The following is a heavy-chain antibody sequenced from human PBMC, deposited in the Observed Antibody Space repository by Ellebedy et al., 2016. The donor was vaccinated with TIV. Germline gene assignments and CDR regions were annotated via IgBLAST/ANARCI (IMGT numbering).Heavy chain of an antibody. Sequence: SETLSLTCTVSGGSISSYYWSWIRQPPGKGLEWIGEINHSGSTNYNPSLKSRVTISVDTSKNQFSLKLSYVTAADTAVYYCARGTVGSGWYNYYYGMDVWGQGTTVTVSS. CDR2: INHSGST. J-gene: IGHJ6*02. D-gene: IGHD6-19*01. V-gene: IGHV4-34*01. CDR3: ARGTVGSGWYNYYYGMDV. CDR1: GGSISSYY.